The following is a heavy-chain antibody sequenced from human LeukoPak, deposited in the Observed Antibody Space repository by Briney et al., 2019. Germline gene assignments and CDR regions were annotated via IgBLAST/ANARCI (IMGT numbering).Heavy chain of an antibody. Sequence: PSETLSLTCAVYGGSFSGYYWSWIRQPPGKGLEWIGEINHSGSTNYNPSLKSRVTISVDTSKNQFSPKLSSVTAADTAVYYCAPLRGGYTSHAFDIWGQGTMVTVSS. CDR1: GGSFSGYY. CDR3: APLRGGYTSHAFDI. CDR2: INHSGST. J-gene: IGHJ3*02. D-gene: IGHD5-24*01. V-gene: IGHV4-34*01.